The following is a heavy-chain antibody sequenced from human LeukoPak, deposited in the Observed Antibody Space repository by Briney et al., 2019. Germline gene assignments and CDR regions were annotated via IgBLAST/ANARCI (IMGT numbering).Heavy chain of an antibody. CDR1: GFTFSSYG. CDR3: AKGSGSGIQLWFA. D-gene: IGHD5-18*01. Sequence: GGSLRLSCAASGFTFSSYGIHWVRQAPGKGLEWVAVISYDGSNKYYADSVKGRFTISRDNSKNTLYLQMNSLRAEDTAVYYCAKGSGSGIQLWFAWGQGTLVTVSS. CDR2: ISYDGSNK. J-gene: IGHJ5*02. V-gene: IGHV3-30*18.